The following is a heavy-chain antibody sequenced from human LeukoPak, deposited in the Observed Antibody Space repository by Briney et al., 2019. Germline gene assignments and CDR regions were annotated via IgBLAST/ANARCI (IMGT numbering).Heavy chain of an antibody. CDR3: AKDPTIGVLPSD. J-gene: IGHJ4*02. CDR2: ISYDGSNK. CDR1: GFTFSSYA. D-gene: IGHD2-2*01. Sequence: SLRLSCAASGFTFSSYAMHWVRQAPGKGLEWVAVISYDGSNKYYADSVKGRFTISRDNSKNTLYLQMNSLRAEDTAVYYCAKDPTIGVLPSDWGQGTLVTVSS. V-gene: IGHV3-30*04.